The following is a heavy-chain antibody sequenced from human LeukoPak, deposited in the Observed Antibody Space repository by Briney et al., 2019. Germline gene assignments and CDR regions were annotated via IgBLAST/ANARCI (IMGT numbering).Heavy chain of an antibody. D-gene: IGHD3-22*01. CDR3: ARDSTSSLGGYYFDY. J-gene: IGHJ4*02. CDR1: GFTFRSYN. CDR2: SRNKANSYTT. V-gene: IGHV3-72*01. Sequence: PGGSLRLSCAASGFTFRSYNMAWVRQAPGKGLEWVGRSRNKANSYTTEYAASVKGRFTISRDDSENSLFLQMNSLKTEDTAVYYCARDSTSSLGGYYFDYWGQGALVTVPS.